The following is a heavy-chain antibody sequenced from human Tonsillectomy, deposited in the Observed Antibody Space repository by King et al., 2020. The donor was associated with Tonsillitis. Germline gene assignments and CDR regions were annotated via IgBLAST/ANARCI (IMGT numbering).Heavy chain of an antibody. CDR1: GFIFSSWA. Sequence: VQLVESGGGVVQPGRSLRLSCAASGFIFSSWAMHWVRQAPGKGLEWVADVSVDGSNKFYADSGKGRFTSSRDKSKNTLYLQMNSLRPEDTAVYYCARRDGALNYYYYGMDVWGQGTTVTVSS. V-gene: IGHV3-30-3*01. CDR2: VSVDGSNK. D-gene: IGHD4-17*01. CDR3: ARRDGALNYYYYGMDV. J-gene: IGHJ6*02.